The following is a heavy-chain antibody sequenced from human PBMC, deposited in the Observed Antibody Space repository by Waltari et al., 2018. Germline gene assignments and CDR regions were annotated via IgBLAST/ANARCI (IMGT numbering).Heavy chain of an antibody. D-gene: IGHD5-12*01. Sequence: QLQLQESGPGLMKPSETLSLPYTVSGGSISRSSYYWGWIRQSPGKGLEWIASIYYTGTTYYNPTLESRVTISGDTSKNQFSLRLSSVTAADTAVYYCARHWKRNGYRFDPWGQGTLVTVSS. CDR2: IYYTGTT. J-gene: IGHJ5*02. V-gene: IGHV4-39*01. CDR1: GGSISRSSYY. CDR3: ARHWKRNGYRFDP.